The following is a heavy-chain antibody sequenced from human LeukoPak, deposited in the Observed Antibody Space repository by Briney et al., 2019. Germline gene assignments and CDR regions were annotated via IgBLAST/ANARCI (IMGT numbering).Heavy chain of an antibody. CDR1: GNTFTNNG. CDR3: ARDPGGYGYRADYYMDV. Sequence: ASVKVSCKASGNTFTNNGISWVRQAPGQGLEWMGWISTYYGNTNNAQQFQGRVTFSTDTATSTAYMELRSLRSDDTAVYYCARDPGGYGYRADYYMDVWGKGTTVTISS. J-gene: IGHJ6*03. D-gene: IGHD5-18*01. CDR2: ISTYYGNT. V-gene: IGHV1-18*01.